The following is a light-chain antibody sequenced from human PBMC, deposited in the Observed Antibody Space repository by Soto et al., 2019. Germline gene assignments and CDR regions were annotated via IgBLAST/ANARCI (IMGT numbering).Light chain of an antibody. J-gene: IGKJ1*01. CDR3: QHYIGYSGM. V-gene: IGKV1-5*03. Sequence: DIQMTQSPSTLSASVGHRVTITCRASQSLNSWLAWYQHKPGKAPKLLIHKASILASGVPSRFSGSDSGAEFTLTISSLQPDDFATYYCQHYIGYSGMFGQGTKVDIK. CDR2: KAS. CDR1: QSLNSW.